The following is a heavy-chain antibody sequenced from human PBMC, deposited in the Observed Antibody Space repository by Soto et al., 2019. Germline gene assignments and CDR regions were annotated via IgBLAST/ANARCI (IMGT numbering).Heavy chain of an antibody. D-gene: IGHD4-4*01. V-gene: IGHV4-61*01. CDR2: IYYSGST. CDR3: ARRTTVTTTYYMDV. J-gene: IGHJ6*03. CDR1: GGSVSSGSYY. Sequence: SETLSLTCTVSGGSVSSGSYYWSWIRQPPGKGLEWIGYIYYSGSTNYNPSLKSRVTISVDTSKNQFSLKLSSVTAADTAVYYCARRTTVTTTYYMDVWGKGTTVTVSS.